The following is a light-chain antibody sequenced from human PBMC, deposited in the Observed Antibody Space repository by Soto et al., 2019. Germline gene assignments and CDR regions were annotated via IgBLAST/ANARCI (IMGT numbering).Light chain of an antibody. CDR1: SSDVGGYNF. Sequence: QSALTQPRSVSGSPGQSVAISCTGTSSDVGGYNFVSWYQQHPGKAPKLIIYDVSKRPSGVPDRFSSSKSGNTASLTLSGLQAEDEADYYCCSYAGSYTLWVFGGGTKLTVL. CDR3: CSYAGSYTLWV. J-gene: IGLJ3*02. CDR2: DVS. V-gene: IGLV2-11*01.